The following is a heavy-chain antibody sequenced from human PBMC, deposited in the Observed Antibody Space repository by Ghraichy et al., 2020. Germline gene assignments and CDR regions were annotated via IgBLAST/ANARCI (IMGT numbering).Heavy chain of an antibody. D-gene: IGHD5-12*01. CDR2: VSGSSSGT. J-gene: IGHJ4*02. Sequence: GGSLRLSCAVSGLTFKNYAMSWVRQAPGKGLQWVSAVSGSSSGTYYGDSVRGRFTISRDNSQNTLFLQMNSLRAEDTAVYYCAKCSDYSTIWPLDYWGQAALVTVSS. CDR3: AKCSDYSTIWPLDY. V-gene: IGHV3-23*01. CDR1: GLTFKNYA.